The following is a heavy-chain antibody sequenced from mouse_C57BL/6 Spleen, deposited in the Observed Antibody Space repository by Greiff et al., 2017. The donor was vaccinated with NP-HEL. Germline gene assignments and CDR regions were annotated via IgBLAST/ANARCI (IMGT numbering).Heavy chain of an antibody. CDR1: GYAFSSSW. D-gene: IGHD2-5*01. V-gene: IGHV1-82*01. Sequence: QVQLKESGPELVKPGASVKISCKASGYAFSSSWMNWVKQRPGKGLEWIGRIYPGDGDTNYNGKFKGKATLTADKSSSTAYMQLSSLTSEDSAVYFCARASNYLYAMDYWGQGTSVTVSS. CDR3: ARASNYLYAMDY. J-gene: IGHJ4*01. CDR2: IYPGDGDT.